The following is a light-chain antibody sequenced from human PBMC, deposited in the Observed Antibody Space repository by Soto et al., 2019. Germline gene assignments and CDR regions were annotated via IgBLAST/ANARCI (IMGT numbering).Light chain of an antibody. CDR3: QAWDSRIVV. CDR2: QDR. V-gene: IGLV3-1*01. Sequence: SYELTQPPSVSVSPGQTASITCSGDKLGDKYACWYQQKPGQSPVLVIYQDRKRPSGSPERFAGSKSGNTATLTISGTQAMDEADYYCQAWDSRIVVFGGGTKLTVL. J-gene: IGLJ2*01. CDR1: KLGDKY.